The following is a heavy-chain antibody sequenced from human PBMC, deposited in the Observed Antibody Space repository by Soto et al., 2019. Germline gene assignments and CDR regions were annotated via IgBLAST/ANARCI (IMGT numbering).Heavy chain of an antibody. V-gene: IGHV3-21*01. J-gene: IGHJ3*02. CDR2: ISSSSTYI. CDR1: RFTFSSYS. Sequence: EVQLVESGGGLVKPGGSLRLSCAASRFTFSSYSMNWVRQAPGKGLEWVSSISSSSTYIYYADSVKGRFTISRDNAKNSLYLQMNSLRAEDTAVYYCARDTSSSEVFDIWGQGTLVTLSS. CDR3: ARDTSSSEVFDI. D-gene: IGHD3-3*01.